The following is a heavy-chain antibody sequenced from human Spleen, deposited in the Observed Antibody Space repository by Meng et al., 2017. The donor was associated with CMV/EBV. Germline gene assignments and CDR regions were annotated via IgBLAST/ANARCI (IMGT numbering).Heavy chain of an antibody. D-gene: IGHD1-26*01. CDR1: GITFSSYA. J-gene: IGHJ6*02. V-gene: IGHV3-23*01. Sequence: GESLKISCAASGITFSSYAMSWVRQAPGKGLEWVSSISAGGDNTYYADSVKGRFTISRDNSKNTLYLQMNGLRAEDTAVYYCAKVSLSGGYSSYYYGMDVWGQGTTVTVSS. CDR3: AKVSLSGGYSSYYYGMDV. CDR2: ISAGGDNT.